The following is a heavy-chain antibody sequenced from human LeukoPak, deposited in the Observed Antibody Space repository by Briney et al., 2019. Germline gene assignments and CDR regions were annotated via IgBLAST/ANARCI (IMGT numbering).Heavy chain of an antibody. Sequence: GGSLRLSCAASGFTFSSSGMSWVRQAPGKGLEWVSSISGSGSTYYADSVKGRFTISRDNSKNTLYLQMNSLRAEDTAVYYCAKDRPTRRYCSGGTCYSRYFDYCGQGTLVTVSS. CDR1: GFTFSSSG. CDR2: ISGSGST. J-gene: IGHJ4*02. V-gene: IGHV3-23*01. CDR3: AKDRPTRRYCSGGTCYSRYFDY. D-gene: IGHD2-15*01.